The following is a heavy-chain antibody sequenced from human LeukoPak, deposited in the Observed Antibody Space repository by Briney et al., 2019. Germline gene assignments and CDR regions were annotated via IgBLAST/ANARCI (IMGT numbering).Heavy chain of an antibody. CDR3: ARSGPGYCSGGSCYSHYYGMDV. CDR2: ISAYNGNT. Sequence: LGASVKVSCKASGYTFTSYGISWVRQAPGQGLEWMGWISAYNGNTNYAQKLQGRVTMTTDTSTSTAYMELRSLRSDDTAVYHCARSGPGYCSGGSCYSHYYGMDVWGQGTTVTVSS. J-gene: IGHJ6*02. CDR1: GYTFTSYG. V-gene: IGHV1-18*01. D-gene: IGHD2-15*01.